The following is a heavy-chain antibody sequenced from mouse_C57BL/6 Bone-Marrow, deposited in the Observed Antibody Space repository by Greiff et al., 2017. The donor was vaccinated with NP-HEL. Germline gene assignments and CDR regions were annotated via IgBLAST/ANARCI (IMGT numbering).Heavy chain of an antibody. V-gene: IGHV3-8*01. CDR3: ARSPRSATGGGYFDV. J-gene: IGHJ1*03. Sequence: EVQLVESGPGLAKPSQTLSLTCSVTGYSITSDYWNWIRKFPGNKLEYMGYISYSGSTYYNPSLKSRISITRDTSKNQYYLQLNSVTTEDTATYYCARSPRSATGGGYFDVWGTGTTVTVSS. CDR1: GYSITSDY. D-gene: IGHD3-1*01. CDR2: ISYSGST.